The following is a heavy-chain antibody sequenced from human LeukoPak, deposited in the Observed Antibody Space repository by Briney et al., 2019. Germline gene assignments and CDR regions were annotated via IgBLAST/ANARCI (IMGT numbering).Heavy chain of an antibody. J-gene: IGHJ4*02. CDR2: ISYDGSDK. V-gene: IGHV3-30*18. CDR3: AKDQIAVAGTLDY. CDR1: GFTFSSYG. Sequence: GRSLRLSCAASGFTFSSYGMHWVRQAPGKGLEWVAVISYDGSDKYYADSVKGRFTISRDNSKNTLYLQMNSLRAKDTAVYYCAKDQIAVAGTLDYWGQGTLVTVSS. D-gene: IGHD6-19*01.